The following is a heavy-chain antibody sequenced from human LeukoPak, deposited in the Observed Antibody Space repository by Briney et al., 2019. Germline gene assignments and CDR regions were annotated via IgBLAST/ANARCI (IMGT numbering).Heavy chain of an antibody. CDR3: AKDFDGSLVFGY. J-gene: IGHJ4*02. CDR2: ISGSGGST. Sequence: PGGSLRLSCAASGFTFSSYAMSWVRQAPGKGLEWVSAISGSGGSTYYADPVKGRFTISRDNSKNTLYLQMNSLRAEDTAVYYCAKDFDGSLVFGYWGQGTLVTVSS. D-gene: IGHD2-15*01. CDR1: GFTFSSYA. V-gene: IGHV3-23*01.